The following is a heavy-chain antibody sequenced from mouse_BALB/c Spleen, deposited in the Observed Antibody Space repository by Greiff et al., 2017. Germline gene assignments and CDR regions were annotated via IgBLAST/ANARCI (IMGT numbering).Heavy chain of an antibody. CDR1: GYSITSDYA. CDR3: AANYYGSSYPFAY. D-gene: IGHD1-1*01. V-gene: IGHV3-2*02. J-gene: IGHJ3*01. CDR2: ISYSGST. Sequence: DVKLQESGPGLVKPSQSLSLTCTVTGYSITSDYAWNWIRQFPGNKLEWMGYISYSGSTSYNPSLKSRISITRDTSKNQFFLQLNSVTTEDTATYYCAANYYGSSYPFAYWGQGTLVTVSA.